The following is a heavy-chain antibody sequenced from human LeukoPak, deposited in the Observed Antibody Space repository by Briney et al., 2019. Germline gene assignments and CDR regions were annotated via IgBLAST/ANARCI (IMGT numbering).Heavy chain of an antibody. CDR2: INWNGGST. J-gene: IGHJ4*02. Sequence: RAGGSLRLSCAASGFTFDDYGMSWVRQAPGKGLEWVSGINWNGGSTGYADSVKGRFTISRDNAKNSLYLQMNSLRAEDTAVYYCAKDHLEYQLLPYYFDYWGQGTLVTVSS. CDR3: AKDHLEYQLLPYYFDY. D-gene: IGHD2-2*01. V-gene: IGHV3-20*04. CDR1: GFTFDDYG.